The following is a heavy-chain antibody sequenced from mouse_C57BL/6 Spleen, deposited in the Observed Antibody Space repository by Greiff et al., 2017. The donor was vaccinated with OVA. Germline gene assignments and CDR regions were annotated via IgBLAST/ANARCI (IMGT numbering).Heavy chain of an antibody. J-gene: IGHJ3*01. V-gene: IGHV1-26*01. CDR2: INPNNGGT. CDR3: ARHYGSSSFAY. Sequence: EVQLQQSGPELVKPGASVKISCKASGYTFTDYYMNWVKQSHGKSLEWIGDINPNNGGTSYNQKFKGKATLTVDKSSSTAYMELRSLTSEDSAVYYCARHYGSSSFAYWGQGTLVTVSA. CDR1: GYTFTDYY. D-gene: IGHD1-1*01.